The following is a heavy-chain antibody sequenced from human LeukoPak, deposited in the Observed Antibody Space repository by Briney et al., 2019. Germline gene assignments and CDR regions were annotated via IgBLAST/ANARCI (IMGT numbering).Heavy chain of an antibody. CDR2: MNPNSGNT. CDR3: ARGGVYQLLSDWFDP. J-gene: IGHJ5*02. Sequence: GASVKVSCKASGYTFTSYDINWVRQATGQGLEWMGWMNPNSGNTGYAQKFQGRVTITRNTSISTAYMELSSLRSEDTAVYYCARGGVYQLLSDWFDPWGQGTLVTVSS. D-gene: IGHD2-2*01. CDR1: GYTFTSYD. V-gene: IGHV1-8*03.